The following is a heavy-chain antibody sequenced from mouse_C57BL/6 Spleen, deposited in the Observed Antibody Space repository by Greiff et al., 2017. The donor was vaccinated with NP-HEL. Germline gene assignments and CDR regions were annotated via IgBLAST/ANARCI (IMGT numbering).Heavy chain of an antibody. Sequence: EVMLVESGGGLVKPGGSLKLSCAASGFTFSSYAMSWVRQTPEKRLEWVATISDGGSYTYYPDNVKGRFTISRDNAKNNLYLQMSHLKSEDTAMYYCARDLRPYYFDDWGQGTTLTVSS. V-gene: IGHV5-4*01. D-gene: IGHD3-2*02. CDR2: ISDGGSYT. CDR1: GFTFSSYA. J-gene: IGHJ2*01. CDR3: ARDLRPYYFDD.